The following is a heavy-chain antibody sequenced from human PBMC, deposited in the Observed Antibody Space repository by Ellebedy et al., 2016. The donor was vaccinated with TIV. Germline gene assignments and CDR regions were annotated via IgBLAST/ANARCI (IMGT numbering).Heavy chain of an antibody. CDR1: GFTFSNYA. CDR3: AKDGGGRWLQLDY. CDR2: ISKDGSNK. D-gene: IGHD5-24*01. Sequence: GESLKISXAASGFTFSNYAIHWVRQAPGKGLEWVAVISKDGSNKFYADFVKGRFTISRDNSKNTLYLQMNGLRAEDTAVFYCAKDGGGRWLQLDYWGQGTLVTVSS. V-gene: IGHV3-30-3*01. J-gene: IGHJ4*02.